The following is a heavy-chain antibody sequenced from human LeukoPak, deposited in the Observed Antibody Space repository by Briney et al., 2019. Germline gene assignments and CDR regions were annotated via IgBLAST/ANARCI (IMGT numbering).Heavy chain of an antibody. CDR1: GYSISSGYY. CDR2: IYHSGRT. Sequence: SETLSLTCTVSGYSISSGYYWGWIRQPPGKGLEWIGSIYHSGRTFYNPSLKNRVTISVDTSKNHLSLKLPSFTTADQAAYHCARRYPPATRFDYWGQGTLVTVSS. V-gene: IGHV4-38-2*02. J-gene: IGHJ4*02. CDR3: ARRYPPATRFDY. D-gene: IGHD5-24*01.